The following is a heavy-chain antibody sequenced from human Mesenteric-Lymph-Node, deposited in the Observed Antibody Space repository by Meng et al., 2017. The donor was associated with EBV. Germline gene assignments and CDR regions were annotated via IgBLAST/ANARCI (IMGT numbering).Heavy chain of an antibody. CDR2: ISGYNGNT. V-gene: IGHV1-18*01. Sequence: SVAGEEKAGALLKVSCKASGYTFTPDGFSWGPQAPGQGIGWLGWISGYNGNTNNAKRFQGRVTLTTDTSTSTAYMVLRSLSSDDTAVYYVARDGGAGGDKGYWGQGTLVTVSS. CDR1: GYTFTPDG. D-gene: IGHD3-16*01. CDR3: ARDGGAGGDKGY. J-gene: IGHJ4*02.